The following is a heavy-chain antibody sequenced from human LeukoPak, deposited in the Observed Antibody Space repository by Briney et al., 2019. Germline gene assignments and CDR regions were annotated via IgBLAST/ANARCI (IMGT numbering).Heavy chain of an antibody. J-gene: IGHJ4*02. CDR2: INPNSGDT. CDR3: ARGGDSTNFDY. D-gene: IGHD4-11*01. CDR1: GYTCTGYY. V-gene: IGHV1-2*02. Sequence: ASVKVSCKASGYTCTGYYIHWVRQAPGQGLEWMGWINPNSGDTNYAQKFQGRVTMTRDTSISTAYMELSRLRSDDPAVYYCARGGDSTNFDYWGQGTLVTVSS.